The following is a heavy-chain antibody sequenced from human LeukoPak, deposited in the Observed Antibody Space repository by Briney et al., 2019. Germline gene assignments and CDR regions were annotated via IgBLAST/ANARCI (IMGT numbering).Heavy chain of an antibody. V-gene: IGHV3-7*01. CDR2: INKDGSGK. J-gene: IGHJ3*02. D-gene: IGHD3-10*01. CDR3: ARAGSQDAFDI. CDR1: GFMFSNYW. Sequence: GGSLRLSCEGSGFMFSNYWMNWVRQAPGKGLEWVANINKDGSGKYYLESVKGRFTISRDNAKNSVFLQMSSLTSEDTAVYYCARAGSQDAFDIWGQGTMVTVSS.